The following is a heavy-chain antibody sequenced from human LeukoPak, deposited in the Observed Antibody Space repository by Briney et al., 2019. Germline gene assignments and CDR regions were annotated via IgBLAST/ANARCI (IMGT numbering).Heavy chain of an antibody. J-gene: IGHJ4*02. CDR1: GGSFSGYY. V-gene: IGHV4-34*01. CDR2: INHSGST. Sequence: SETLSLTCAVYGGSFSGYYWSWIRQPPGKGLEWIGEINHSGSTNYNPFLKSRVTISVDTSKNQFSLKLSSVTAADTAVYYCARDYSSSDGLGKEDYWGQGTLVTVSS. CDR3: ARDYSSSDGLGKEDY. D-gene: IGHD3-10*01.